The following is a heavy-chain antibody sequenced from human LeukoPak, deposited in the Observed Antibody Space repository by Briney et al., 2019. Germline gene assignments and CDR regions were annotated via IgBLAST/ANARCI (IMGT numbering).Heavy chain of an antibody. J-gene: IGHJ4*02. D-gene: IGHD3-22*01. CDR2: GWHDGSKI. V-gene: IGHV3-33*01. CDR3: AREDSGGYSLDS. Sequence: GGSLRLSCAASELILSNYAMHWVRQAPGKGLEWVAIGWHDGSKIYYADSVKGRFTISRDSAKNTLDLQMNSLTLEDTAVYYCAREDSGGYSLDSWGQGTLVTVSS. CDR1: ELILSNYA.